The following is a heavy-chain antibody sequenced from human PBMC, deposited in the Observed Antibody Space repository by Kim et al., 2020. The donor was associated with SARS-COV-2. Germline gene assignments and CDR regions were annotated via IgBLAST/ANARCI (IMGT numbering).Heavy chain of an antibody. V-gene: IGHV1-69*04. CDR3: ARGNPPYYYYMDV. J-gene: IGHJ6*03. Sequence: YAQKFPGRVTITADTSTGTAYMELNSLRSEDTAVYYCARGNPPYYYYMDVWGKGTTVTVSS.